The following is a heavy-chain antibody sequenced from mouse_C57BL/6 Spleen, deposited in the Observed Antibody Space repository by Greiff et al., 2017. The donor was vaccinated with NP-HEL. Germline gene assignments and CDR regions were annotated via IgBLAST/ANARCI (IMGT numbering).Heavy chain of an antibody. CDR1: GFTFSDYG. J-gene: IGHJ3*01. V-gene: IGHV5-17*01. D-gene: IGHD2-3*01. CDR2: ISSGSSTI. CDR3: ARSPYDGCLAY. Sequence: DVKLVESGGGLVKPGGSLKLSCAASGFTFSDYGMHWVRQAPEKGLEWVAYISSGSSTIYYADTVKGRFTISRDNAKNTLFLQMTSLRSEDTAMYYCARSPYDGCLAYWGQGTLVTVSA.